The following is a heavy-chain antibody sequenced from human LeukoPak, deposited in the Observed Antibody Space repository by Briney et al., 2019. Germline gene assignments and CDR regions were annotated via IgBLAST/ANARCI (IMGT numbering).Heavy chain of an antibody. V-gene: IGHV3-48*02. Sequence: GGSLRLSCAASGFTFSIYSMNWVRQAPGEGLEWLSYISADSNTIYYADSVKGRFTISRDNAKTSLYLQINTLRDEDTAVYYCARDRAAPTWFFDLWGRGTLVLVSS. J-gene: IGHJ2*01. CDR1: GFTFSIYS. D-gene: IGHD2-15*01. CDR2: ISADSNTI. CDR3: ARDRAAPTWFFDL.